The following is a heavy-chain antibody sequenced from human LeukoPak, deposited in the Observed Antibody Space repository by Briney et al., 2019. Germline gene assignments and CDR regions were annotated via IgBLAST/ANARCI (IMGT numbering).Heavy chain of an antibody. Sequence: GASVKVSCKASGYTFTSYGISWVRQAPGQGLEWMGWISAYNGNTNYAQKLQGRVTMTTDTSTSTAYMELRSLRSDDTAVYYCARSPALRLTQVPLLRYFDWQGDGVQTNDAFDIWGQGTMVTVSS. V-gene: IGHV1-18*01. CDR2: ISAYNGNT. J-gene: IGHJ3*02. D-gene: IGHD3-9*01. CDR1: GYTFTSYG. CDR3: ARSPALRLTQVPLLRYFDWQGDGVQTNDAFDI.